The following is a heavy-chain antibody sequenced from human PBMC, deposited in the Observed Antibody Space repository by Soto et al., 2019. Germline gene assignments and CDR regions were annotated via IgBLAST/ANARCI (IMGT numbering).Heavy chain of an antibody. CDR1: GFTFSSYA. CDR2: ISYDGSNK. D-gene: IGHD2-8*01. V-gene: IGHV3-30-3*01. J-gene: IGHJ4*02. Sequence: QVQLVESGGGVVQPGRSLRLSCAASGFTFSSYAMHWVRQAPGKGLEWVAVISYDGSNKYYADSVKGRFTISRDNSKNTLYLQMNSLRAEDTAVYYCASSVGGYCTNGVCYTDYWGQGTLVTVSS. CDR3: ASSVGGYCTNGVCYTDY.